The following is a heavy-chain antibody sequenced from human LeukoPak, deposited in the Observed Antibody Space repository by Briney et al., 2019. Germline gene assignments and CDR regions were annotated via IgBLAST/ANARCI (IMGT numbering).Heavy chain of an antibody. CDR2: IRYDGSNK. CDR3: VQLLWDYLDY. V-gene: IGHV3-30*02. D-gene: IGHD2-2*01. CDR1: GFTFSSYG. J-gene: IGHJ4*02. Sequence: GGSLRLSCAASGFTFSSYGMHWVRQAPGKGLEWVAFIRYDGSNKYYADSVKGRFTISRDNSKNTLYLQMNSLRAEDTAVYYCVQLLWDYLDYWGQGTLVTVSS.